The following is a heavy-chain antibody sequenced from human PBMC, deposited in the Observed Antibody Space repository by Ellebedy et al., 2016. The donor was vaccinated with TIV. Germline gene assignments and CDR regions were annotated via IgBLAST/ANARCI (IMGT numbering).Heavy chain of an antibody. CDR2: FDPEDDET. D-gene: IGHD5-24*01. CDR1: GYTLTELS. V-gene: IGHV1-24*01. Sequence: AASVKVSCKVSGYTLTELSMHWVRQAPGKGLEWMGGFDPEDDETIYAQKFQGRVTMTEDTSTDTAHMDLSSLRSEDTAVYYCATVFDGYRGLDYWGQGTLVTVSS. J-gene: IGHJ4*02. CDR3: ATVFDGYRGLDY.